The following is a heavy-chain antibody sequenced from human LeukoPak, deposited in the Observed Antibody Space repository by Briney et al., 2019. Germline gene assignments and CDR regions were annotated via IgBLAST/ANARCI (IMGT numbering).Heavy chain of an antibody. Sequence: SETLSLTCTVSGYSISSGYYWGWVRQPPGKGLEWIGYIYYSGSTYYNPSLKSRVTISVDTSKNQFSLKLSSVTAADTAVYYCATRIRSGRSTNFDYWGQGTLVTVSS. CDR3: ATRIRSGRSTNFDY. CDR2: IYYSGST. J-gene: IGHJ4*02. D-gene: IGHD2-15*01. CDR1: GYSISSGYY. V-gene: IGHV4-38-2*02.